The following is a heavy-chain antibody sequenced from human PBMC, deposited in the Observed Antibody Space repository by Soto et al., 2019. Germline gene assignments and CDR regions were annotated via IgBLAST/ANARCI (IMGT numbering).Heavy chain of an antibody. D-gene: IGHD3-3*01. CDR2: ISSSSIYI. Sequence: EVQLVESGGGLVKPGGSLRVSCAASGFTFSNYTMNWVRQAPGKGLEWVSAISSSSIYIYYADSVKGRFTISRDNARQSLYLQLNTLGAEDTVVYYCARANYYFWSGYANYYGMDVCGQWTTVTVSS. J-gene: IGHJ6*02. CDR1: GFTFSNYT. CDR3: ARANYYFWSGYANYYGMDV. V-gene: IGHV3-21*01.